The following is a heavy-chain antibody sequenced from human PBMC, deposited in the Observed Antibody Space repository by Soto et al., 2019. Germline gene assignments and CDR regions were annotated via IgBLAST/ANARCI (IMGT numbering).Heavy chain of an antibody. CDR3: ARDTGLDGDNWLDS. CDR2: ISYAGSIK. J-gene: IGHJ5*01. Sequence: QVRLVESGGGVVQPGSSPRLSCAASGFTFSSYGLHWVRQAPGKGLEWVASISYAGSIKNYGDSVKGRFTISRDNSKNTLYLQMNSLRREDTAVYYCARDTGLDGDNWLDSWGQGILVTVSS. CDR1: GFTFSSYG. D-gene: IGHD6-6*01. V-gene: IGHV3-30*03.